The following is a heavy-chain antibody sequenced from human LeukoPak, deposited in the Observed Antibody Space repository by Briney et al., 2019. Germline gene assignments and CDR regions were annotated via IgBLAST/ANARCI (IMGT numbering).Heavy chain of an antibody. J-gene: IGHJ3*02. CDR1: GGTFSSYP. CDR3: ARDPDYCSSTSCYTTHAFDI. D-gene: IGHD2-2*02. CDR2: IIPIFGTA. V-gene: IGHV1-69*13. Sequence: GASVKASCKASGGTFSSYPISWVRQAPGQGLEWMGGIIPIFGTANYAQKFQGRVTITADESTSTAYMELSSLRSEDTAVYYCARDPDYCSSTSCYTTHAFDIWGQGTMVTVSS.